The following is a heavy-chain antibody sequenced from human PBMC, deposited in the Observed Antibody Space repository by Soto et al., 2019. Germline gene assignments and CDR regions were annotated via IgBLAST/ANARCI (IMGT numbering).Heavy chain of an antibody. V-gene: IGHV3-7*01. CDR2: INQHGSER. CDR3: VSKIFGVPNY. D-gene: IGHD3-3*01. J-gene: IGHJ4*02. CDR1: GYTFSDYW. Sequence: EVQLVESGGGLVHPGGSLTLSCAASGYTFSDYWMSWVRQAPGKGLEWVANINQHGSERYYVDSVKGRFTITRDNAKNSLSLQMNSLRADDTAVYYFVSKIFGVPNYWGQGTLVAVSS.